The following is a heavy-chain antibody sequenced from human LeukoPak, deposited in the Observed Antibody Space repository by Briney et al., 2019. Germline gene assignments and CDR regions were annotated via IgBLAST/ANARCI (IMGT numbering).Heavy chain of an antibody. J-gene: IGHJ4*02. CDR2: ISGGAGST. CDR1: GFSFSSSA. CDR3: AKDDAWLQYGD. D-gene: IGHD5-24*01. Sequence: PGGSLRLSCAASGFSFSSSAMSWVRQAPGKGLEWVSGISGGAGSTYYADALKGRFTISRDNSKNTLYLQMNSLRPEDTAVYYCAKDDAWLQYGDWGRGTLVTVSS. V-gene: IGHV3-23*01.